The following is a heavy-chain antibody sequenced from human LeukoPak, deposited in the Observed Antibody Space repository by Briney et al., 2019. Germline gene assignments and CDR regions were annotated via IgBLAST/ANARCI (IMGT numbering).Heavy chain of an antibody. J-gene: IGHJ4*02. CDR2: ISSSSSTI. V-gene: IGHV3-48*04. CDR1: GFTFSSYS. Sequence: GGSLRLSCAASGFTFSSYSMNWVRQAPGKGLEWVSYISSSSSTIYYADSVKGRFTISRDNAKNSLYLQMNSLRAEDTAVYYCAREGAYCSSTSCYRYFDYWGPGTLVTVSS. D-gene: IGHD2-2*02. CDR3: AREGAYCSSTSCYRYFDY.